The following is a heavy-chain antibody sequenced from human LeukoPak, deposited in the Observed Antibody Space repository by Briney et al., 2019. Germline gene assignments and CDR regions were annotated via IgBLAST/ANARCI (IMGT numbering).Heavy chain of an antibody. D-gene: IGHD3-22*01. CDR1: GGSISSTSYY. CDR2: IYYSGST. V-gene: IGHV4-39*01. Sequence: SETLSLTCTVSGGSISSTSYYWGWIRQPPGKGREWIGTIYYSGSTYYNPSLKSRVTISVDTSKNQFSLKVSSVAAADTAVYYCARSGDYYDSAGYYRLFDYWGQGSLVTVSS. J-gene: IGHJ4*02. CDR3: ARSGDYYDSAGYYRLFDY.